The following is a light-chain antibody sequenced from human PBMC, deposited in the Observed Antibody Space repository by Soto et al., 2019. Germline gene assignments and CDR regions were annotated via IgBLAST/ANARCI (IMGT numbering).Light chain of an antibody. Sequence: EFVLTQSPGKLSLSPGERATLSCRASQSISSIFLAWYQQKPGQAPRLLIYGASSRGTGIPDRFSGSGSGTDFTLTISRLEPEDFAVYYCQQYCSSPPLTFGGGTKVEIK. CDR2: GAS. J-gene: IGKJ4*01. CDR1: QSISSIF. CDR3: QQYCSSPPLT. V-gene: IGKV3-20*01.